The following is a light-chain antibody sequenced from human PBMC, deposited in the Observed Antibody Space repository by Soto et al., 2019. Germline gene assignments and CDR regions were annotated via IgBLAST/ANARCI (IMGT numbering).Light chain of an antibody. Sequence: DIQMTQSPSSLSASIGDRVTISCRASQDIGAYVNWYQHKQGKAPRVLMYAASNLKSGVPPRFSGSGVGRDFTLTISDLQPEDFATYDCQHSYSTRTFGQGTKVERK. J-gene: IGKJ1*01. CDR2: AAS. CDR3: QHSYSTRT. V-gene: IGKV1-39*01. CDR1: QDIGAY.